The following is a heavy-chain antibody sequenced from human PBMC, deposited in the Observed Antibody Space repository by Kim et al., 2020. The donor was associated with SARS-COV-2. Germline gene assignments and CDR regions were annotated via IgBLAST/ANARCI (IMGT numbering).Heavy chain of an antibody. CDR3: ARGYKATVGF. Sequence: GSTKINPSLKSRVTISVATSKNQFSLRLTSVPAADTAVYYCARGYKATVGFWGQGTLVTVSS. D-gene: IGHD4-17*01. CDR2: GST. J-gene: IGHJ4*02. V-gene: IGHV4-34*01.